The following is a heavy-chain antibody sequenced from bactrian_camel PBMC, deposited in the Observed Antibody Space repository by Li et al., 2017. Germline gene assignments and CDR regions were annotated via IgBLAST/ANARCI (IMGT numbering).Heavy chain of an antibody. V-gene: IGHV3-2*01. CDR2: IYSDGSIT. CDR3: ANPWVGYDRTEYNY. D-gene: IGHD5*01. CDR1: NHRGNC. Sequence: HVQLVESGGGSVQAGGSLRLSCLYNHRGNCMGWFRQAPGKGLEWVSSIYSDGSITNYADSVKGRFTISRDNAKNTVYLQMNSLKTEDTAMYYCANPWVGYDRTEYNYWGQGTQVTVS. J-gene: IGHJ4*01.